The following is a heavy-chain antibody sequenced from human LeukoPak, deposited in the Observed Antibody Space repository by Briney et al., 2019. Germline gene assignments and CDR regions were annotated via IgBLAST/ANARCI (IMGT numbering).Heavy chain of an antibody. Sequence: GESLKVSRKGSGYSFTSYWIAWVRQMPGKGLEWMGIIYPGDSHTTYSLSFQGQVTISVDKSISTAYLQWSSLKASDTAMYYCARPLTGGKGAYHYYNMDVWGQGTTVTVSS. CDR3: ARPLTGGKGAYHYYNMDV. J-gene: IGHJ6*02. CDR2: IYPGDSHT. CDR1: GYSFTSYW. D-gene: IGHD4-23*01. V-gene: IGHV5-51*01.